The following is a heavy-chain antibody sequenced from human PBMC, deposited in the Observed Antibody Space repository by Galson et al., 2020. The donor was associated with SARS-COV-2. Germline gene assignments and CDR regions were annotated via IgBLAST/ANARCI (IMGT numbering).Heavy chain of an antibody. Sequence: GESLKISCAASGFTFSTYWMHWVRHAPGKGLVWVSRINSDGSSASYADSVKGRFTISRDNAKNTLHLQMNSLRAEDTAVYYCAKEYYYDSSGPLDVFDIWGQGTMVTVSS. CDR1: GFTFSTYW. V-gene: IGHV3-74*01. D-gene: IGHD3-22*01. CDR3: AKEYYYDSSGPLDVFDI. CDR2: INSDGSSA. J-gene: IGHJ3*02.